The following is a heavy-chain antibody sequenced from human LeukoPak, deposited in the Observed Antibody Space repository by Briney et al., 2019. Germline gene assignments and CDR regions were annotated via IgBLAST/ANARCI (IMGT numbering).Heavy chain of an antibody. Sequence: GSLRLSCAASGFTFSSYSMNWIRQPPGKGLEWIGYIYYSGSTNYNPSLKSRVTISVDTSKNQFSLKLSSVTAADTAVYYCARHDKIAVAGFDYWGQGTLVTVSS. D-gene: IGHD6-19*01. V-gene: IGHV4-59*08. CDR3: ARHDKIAVAGFDY. J-gene: IGHJ4*02. CDR1: GFTFSSYS. CDR2: IYYSGST.